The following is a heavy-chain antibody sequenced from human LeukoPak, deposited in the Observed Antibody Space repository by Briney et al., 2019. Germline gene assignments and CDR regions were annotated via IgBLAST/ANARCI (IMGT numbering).Heavy chain of an antibody. J-gene: IGHJ4*02. Sequence: GGSLRLSYSASGFVFSIYTMYWVRQAPGKGPEYVSTISGSGNGGSIYYADSVKGRFTISRDDSKSILYLQMNGLRSEDTAVYYCVKDFGRVRGTPDSWGQGTLVTVSS. CDR1: GFVFSIYT. CDR3: VKDFGRVRGTPDS. CDR2: ISGSGNGGSI. V-gene: IGHV3-64D*06. D-gene: IGHD3-16*01.